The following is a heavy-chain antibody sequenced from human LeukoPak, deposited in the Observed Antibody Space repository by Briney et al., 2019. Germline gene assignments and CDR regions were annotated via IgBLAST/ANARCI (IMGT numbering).Heavy chain of an antibody. CDR1: GFTFSDYY. J-gene: IGHJ4*02. CDR3: TTDVLPIAAAGDPFDY. D-gene: IGHD6-13*01. V-gene: IGHV3-15*01. Sequence: GGSLRLSCAASGFTFSDYYMSWVRQAPGKGLEWVGRIKSKTDGGTTDYAAPVKGRFTISRDDSKNTLYLQMNSLKTEDTAVYYCTTDVLPIAAAGDPFDYWGQGTLVTASS. CDR2: IKSKTDGGTT.